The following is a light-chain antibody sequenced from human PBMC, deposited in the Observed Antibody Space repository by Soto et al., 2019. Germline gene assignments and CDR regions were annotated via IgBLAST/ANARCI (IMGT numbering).Light chain of an antibody. CDR1: QSVGRN. CDR2: GTS. CDR3: QQYNNWPYT. J-gene: IGKJ2*01. Sequence: EIVMTQSPVALSVSPGERAALSCRASQSVGRNVAWYQQRPGQAPRVLIYGTSTRASGVPARISGSGSETEFTRTISSVQSDDCAVYYCQQYNNWPYTFGQWTRRELK. V-gene: IGKV3-15*01.